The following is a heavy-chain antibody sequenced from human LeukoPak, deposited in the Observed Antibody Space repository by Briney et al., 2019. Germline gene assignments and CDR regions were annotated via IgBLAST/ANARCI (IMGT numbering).Heavy chain of an antibody. CDR2: IYYSGST. V-gene: IGHV4-59*08. Sequence: GSLRLSCAASGFTFSNAWMSWVRQAPGKGLEWIGYIYYSGSTNYNPSLKSRVTISVDTSKNQFSLKLSSVTAADTAVYYCARHLFVLPVREDAFDIWGQGTMVTVSS. CDR1: GFTFSNAW. J-gene: IGHJ3*02. CDR3: ARHLFVLPVREDAFDI. D-gene: IGHD2-15*01.